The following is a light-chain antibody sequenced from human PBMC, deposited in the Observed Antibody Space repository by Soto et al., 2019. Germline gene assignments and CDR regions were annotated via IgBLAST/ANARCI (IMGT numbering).Light chain of an antibody. CDR1: QTISSF. CDR3: QHYNSYSEA. V-gene: IGKV1-5*03. Sequence: DIQMTQSPSTLSGSVGDRVTITCRASQTISSFLAWYQQKPGKAPKLLIYKASTLKSGVPSRFSGSGSGTEFTLTISSLQPDDFATYYCQHYNSYSEALGQGTKVDIK. J-gene: IGKJ1*01. CDR2: KAS.